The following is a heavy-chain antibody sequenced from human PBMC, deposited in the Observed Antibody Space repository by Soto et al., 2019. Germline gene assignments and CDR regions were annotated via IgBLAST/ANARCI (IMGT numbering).Heavy chain of an antibody. CDR1: GFTFSNYG. CDR2: ISYDGSNK. CDR3: VKDYYGSESLFDY. V-gene: IGHV3-30*18. Sequence: PGGCLRLSCAASGFTFSNYGMHWVRQAPGKGLEWVAVISYDGSNKYYADSVKGRFTISRDNSKNTLYLQMNGLRAEDSAVYYCVKDYYGSESLFDYWGQGAQVTVSS. J-gene: IGHJ4*02. D-gene: IGHD3-10*01.